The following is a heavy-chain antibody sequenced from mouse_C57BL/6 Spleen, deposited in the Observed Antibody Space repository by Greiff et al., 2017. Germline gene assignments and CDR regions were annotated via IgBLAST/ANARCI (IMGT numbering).Heavy chain of an antibody. V-gene: IGHV1-81*01. J-gene: IGHJ4*01. CDR1: GYTFTSYG. CDR3: ARGGYGNYEAMDY. D-gene: IGHD2-10*02. CDR2: IYPRSGNN. Sequence: QVQLQQSGAELARPGASVKLSCKASGYTFTSYGISWVKQRTGQGLEWIGEIYPRSGNNYYNEKFKGKATLTADKSSSTAYMELRSLTSEDSAVYFCARGGYGNYEAMDYWGQGTSVTVSS.